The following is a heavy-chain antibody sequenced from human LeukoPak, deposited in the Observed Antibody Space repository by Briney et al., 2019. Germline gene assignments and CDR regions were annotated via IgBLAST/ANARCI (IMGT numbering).Heavy chain of an antibody. CDR1: GFTFSNE. CDR2: ISSSGSTI. Sequence: PGGSLRLSCAASGFTFSNEMNWVHQAPGKGLEWVSYISSSGSTIYYADSVKGRFTISRDNAKNSLYLQMNSLRAEDTAVYYCAELGITMIGGVWGKGTTVTISS. CDR3: AELGITMIGGV. D-gene: IGHD3-10*02. J-gene: IGHJ6*04. V-gene: IGHV3-48*03.